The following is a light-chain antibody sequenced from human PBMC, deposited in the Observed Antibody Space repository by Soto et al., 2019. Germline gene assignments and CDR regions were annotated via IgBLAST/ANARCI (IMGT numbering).Light chain of an antibody. CDR3: QSYDSSLRGYV. CDR1: SSNIGPTYD. Sequence: QSVLTQPPSVSGAPGQRVTISCTGSSSNIGPTYDVHWYQQLPGTAPKLLIYANTNRPSGVPDRFSGYKSGTSASLAITGLQAEDEADYFCQSYDSSLRGYVFGTGTKLTVL. CDR2: ANT. V-gene: IGLV1-40*01. J-gene: IGLJ1*01.